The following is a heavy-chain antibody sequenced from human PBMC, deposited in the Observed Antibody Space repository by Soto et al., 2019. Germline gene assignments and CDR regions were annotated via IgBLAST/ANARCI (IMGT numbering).Heavy chain of an antibody. D-gene: IGHD4-17*01. CDR3: AREDDYGYRYINYGLDV. CDR2: ISFDGTKK. V-gene: IGHV3-30-3*01. J-gene: IGHJ6*02. CDR1: GVTFNLYA. Sequence: GGSLKLSCATSGVTFNLYALHWVRQAPGKGLEWVAVISFDGTKKYYSDSVKGRFTISRDNLKNTLYLQMNNLRVEDAALYFCAREDDYGYRYINYGLDVWGQGTTVTVSS.